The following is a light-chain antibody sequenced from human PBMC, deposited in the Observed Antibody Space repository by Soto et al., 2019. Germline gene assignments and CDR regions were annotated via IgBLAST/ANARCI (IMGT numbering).Light chain of an antibody. V-gene: IGKV3-15*01. CDR1: QSVGTH. Sequence: EIVMTQFPATLSVSPGERATLSCRASQSVGTHLAWYQHKPGQGPRLLIYRISTRATGVPARFSGSGSETEFTLTISSLQSEDFAVYYCQQYYNWPPLTFGGGTRVEIK. CDR2: RIS. J-gene: IGKJ4*01. CDR3: QQYYNWPPLT.